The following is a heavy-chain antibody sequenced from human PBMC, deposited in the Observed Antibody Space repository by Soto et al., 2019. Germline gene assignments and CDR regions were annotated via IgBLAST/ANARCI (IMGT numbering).Heavy chain of an antibody. CDR2: ISSNGGST. CDR3: VQMATTSYYYYGMDV. Sequence: GGSLRLSCSASGFTFSSYAMHWVRQAPGKGLEYVSAISSNGGSTYYADSVKGRFTISRDNSKNTLYLQMSSLRAEDTAVYYCVQMATTSYYYYGMDVWGQGTTVTVSS. CDR1: GFTFSSYA. J-gene: IGHJ6*02. D-gene: IGHD5-12*01. V-gene: IGHV3-64D*06.